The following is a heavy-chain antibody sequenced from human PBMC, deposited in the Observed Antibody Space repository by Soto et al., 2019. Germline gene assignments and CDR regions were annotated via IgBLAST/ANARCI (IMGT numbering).Heavy chain of an antibody. J-gene: IGHJ4*02. D-gene: IGHD1-1*01. V-gene: IGHV1-18*04. Sequence: ASVKVSCKASGYTFTSYGISWARQAPGQGLEWMGWISAYNGNTNYAQKLQGRVTMTTDTSTSTAYMELRSLRSDDTAVYYCARDQPQLEQLDDWGQGTLVTVSS. CDR1: GYTFTSYG. CDR2: ISAYNGNT. CDR3: ARDQPQLEQLDD.